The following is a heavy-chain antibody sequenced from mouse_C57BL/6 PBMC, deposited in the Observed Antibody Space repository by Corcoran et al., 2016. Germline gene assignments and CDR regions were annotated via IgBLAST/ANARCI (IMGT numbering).Heavy chain of an antibody. V-gene: IGHV1-76*01. CDR1: GYTFTDYY. D-gene: IGHD2-14*01. Sequence: QVQLKQSGAELVRPGASVKLSCKASGYTFTDYYINWVKQRPGQGLEWIARIYPGSGNTYYNEKFKGKATLTAEKSSSTAYMQLSSLTSEDSAVYFCARWGYRKRLASMDYWGQGTSVTVSS. J-gene: IGHJ4*01. CDR2: IYPGSGNT. CDR3: ARWGYRKRLASMDY.